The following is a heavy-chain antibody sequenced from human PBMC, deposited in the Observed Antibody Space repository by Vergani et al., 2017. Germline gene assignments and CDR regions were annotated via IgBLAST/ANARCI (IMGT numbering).Heavy chain of an antibody. J-gene: IGHJ6*03. CDR3: ARGVAARPFWVDYYYYMDV. CDR2: INIGGRT. CDR1: SFSVSSHY. D-gene: IGHD6-6*01. V-gene: IGHV3-66*02. Sequence: LVESGGGLVQPGGSLRLSCAASSFSVSSHYMTWVRQAPGKGLEWVSTINIGGRTSYADSVKGRLTLTRDDSKNTLHLQMNSLRPEDTAVYYCARGVAARPFWVDYYYYMDVWGKGTTVTVSS.